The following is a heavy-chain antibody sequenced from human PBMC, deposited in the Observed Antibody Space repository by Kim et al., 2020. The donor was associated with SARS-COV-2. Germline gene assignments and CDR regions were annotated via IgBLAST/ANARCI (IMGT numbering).Heavy chain of an antibody. CDR2: IIPIFGTA. V-gene: IGHV1-69*13. D-gene: IGHD3-10*01. CDR3: ARLLRKFVAFDI. Sequence: SVKVSCKASGGTFSSYAISWVRQAPGQGLEWMGGIIPIFGTANYAQKFQGRVTITADESTSTAYMELSSLRSEDTAVYYCARLLRKFVAFDIWGQGTMVTVSS. CDR1: GGTFSSYA. J-gene: IGHJ3*02.